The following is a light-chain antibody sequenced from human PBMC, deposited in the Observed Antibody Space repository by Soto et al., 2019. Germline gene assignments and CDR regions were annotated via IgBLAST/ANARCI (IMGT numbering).Light chain of an antibody. CDR3: QQYNSYSWT. Sequence: DLQMTQSPSTLSASVGDRVTITCRASQSISSWLAWYQQKPGKAPKLLIYDASSLESGVPSRFSGSRSGTEFTLTISSLQPDDFATYYCQQYNSYSWTFGQGTKVEIK. J-gene: IGKJ1*01. CDR1: QSISSW. V-gene: IGKV1-5*01. CDR2: DAS.